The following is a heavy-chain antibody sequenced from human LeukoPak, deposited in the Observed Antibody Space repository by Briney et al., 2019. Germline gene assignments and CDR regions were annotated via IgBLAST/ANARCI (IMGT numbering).Heavy chain of an antibody. CDR2: IDWDDDK. CDR1: GFSLSTSGMR. D-gene: IGHD3-10*01. V-gene: IGHV2-70*04. J-gene: IGHJ5*02. CDR3: ARTWEYGSGSVWFDP. Sequence: SGPALVKPTQTLTPTCTLSGFSLSTSGMRVSWIRQPPGKALEWLARIDWDDDKFYSTSLKTRLTISKDTSKNQVVLTMTNMDPVDTATYYCARTWEYGSGSVWFDPWGQGTLVTVSS.